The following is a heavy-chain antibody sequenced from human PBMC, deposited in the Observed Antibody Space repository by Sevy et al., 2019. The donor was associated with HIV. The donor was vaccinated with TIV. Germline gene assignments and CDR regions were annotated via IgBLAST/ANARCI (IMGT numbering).Heavy chain of an antibody. Sequence: ASVKVSCKASGYTFTGYYMHWVRQAPGQGLEWMGRINPNSGGTNYAQKFQGRVTMTRDTSISTAYMELSRLRSDDTAVYYCARERVEVATTITYYFDYWGQGTLATVSS. J-gene: IGHJ4*02. CDR2: INPNSGGT. V-gene: IGHV1-2*06. CDR1: GYTFTGYY. CDR3: ARERVEVATTITYYFDY. D-gene: IGHD5-12*01.